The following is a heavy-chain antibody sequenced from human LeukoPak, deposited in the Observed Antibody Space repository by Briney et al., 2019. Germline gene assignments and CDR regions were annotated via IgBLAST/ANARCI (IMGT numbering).Heavy chain of an antibody. D-gene: IGHD4-17*01. J-gene: IGHJ4*02. CDR1: GGSISTTNW. CDR3: ARALMTVTFDY. V-gene: IGHV4-4*02. CDR2: IYYSGST. Sequence: SGTLSLICAVSGGSISTTNWWTWVRQPPGKGLEWIGYIYYSGSTNYNPSLKSRVTISVDTSKNQFSLKLSSVTAADTAVYYCARALMTVTFDYWGQGTPVTVSS.